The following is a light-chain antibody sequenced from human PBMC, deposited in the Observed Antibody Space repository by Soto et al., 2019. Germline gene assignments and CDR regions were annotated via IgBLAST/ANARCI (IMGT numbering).Light chain of an antibody. J-gene: IGKJ2*01. V-gene: IGKV1-5*03. CDR2: KAS. Sequence: DIPMTQSPSTLSASVGDRVSITCRASQNIVIWLAWYQQKPGKAPKLLIYKASSLESGVPSRFSGSGSGTEFTLTISSLQTDDFATYYCQQCNSYPYTFGQGTKLEIK. CDR3: QQCNSYPYT. CDR1: QNIVIW.